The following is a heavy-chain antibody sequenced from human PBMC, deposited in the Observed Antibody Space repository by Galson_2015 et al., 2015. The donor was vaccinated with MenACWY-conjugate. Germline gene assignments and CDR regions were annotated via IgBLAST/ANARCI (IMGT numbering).Heavy chain of an antibody. CDR3: ARETAGVITFGGVIVRRYGMDV. CDR1: GFTFSSYS. CDR2: ISSSSSYI. D-gene: IGHD3-16*02. Sequence: SLRLSCAASGFTFSSYSMNWVRQAPGKGLEWVSSISSSSSYIYYADSVKGRFTISRDNAKNSLYLQMNSLRAEDTAVYYCARETAGVITFGGVIVRRYGMDVWGQGTTVTVSS. V-gene: IGHV3-21*01. J-gene: IGHJ6*02.